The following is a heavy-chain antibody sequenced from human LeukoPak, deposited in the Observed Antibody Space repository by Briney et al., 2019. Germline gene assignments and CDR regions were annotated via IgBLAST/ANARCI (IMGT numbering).Heavy chain of an antibody. V-gene: IGHV4-59*05. Sequence: SETLSLTCTVSGGSISSYYWSWIRRPPGKGLEWIGSIYYSGSTYYNPSLKSRVTISVDTSKNQFSLKLSSVTAADTAVYYCATYRYYYDSSGYRIFDYWGQGTLVTVSS. CDR2: IYYSGST. D-gene: IGHD3-22*01. CDR1: GGSISSYY. CDR3: ATYRYYYDSSGYRIFDY. J-gene: IGHJ4*02.